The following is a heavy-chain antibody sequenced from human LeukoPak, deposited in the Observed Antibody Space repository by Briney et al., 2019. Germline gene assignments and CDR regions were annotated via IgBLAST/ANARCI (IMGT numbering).Heavy chain of an antibody. CDR2: ISWDGGST. Sequence: PGGSLRLSCAASGFTFDDYTMHWVRQAPGKGLEWVSLISWDGGSTYYAYSVKGRFTISRDNSKNSLYLQMNSLRTEDPALYSCAKEGYYDFWSGSPPHYSYYYMDVWGTGTTVTVSS. D-gene: IGHD3-3*01. V-gene: IGHV3-43*01. CDR3: AKEGYYDFWSGSPPHYSYYYMDV. J-gene: IGHJ6*03. CDR1: GFTFDDYT.